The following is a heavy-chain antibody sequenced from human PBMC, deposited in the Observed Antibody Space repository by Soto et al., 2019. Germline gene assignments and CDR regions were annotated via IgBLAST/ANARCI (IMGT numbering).Heavy chain of an antibody. CDR1: GGTFSSYA. V-gene: IGHV1-69*13. CDR2: IIPIFGTA. J-gene: IGHJ5*02. CDR3: AREPDTAMERPTWFDP. Sequence: SSVKVSCKASGGTFSSYAISWVRQAPVQGLEWMGGIIPIFGTANYAQKFQGRVTITADESTSTAYMELSSLRSEDTAVYYCAREPDTAMERPTWFDPWGQGTLVTVSS. D-gene: IGHD5-18*01.